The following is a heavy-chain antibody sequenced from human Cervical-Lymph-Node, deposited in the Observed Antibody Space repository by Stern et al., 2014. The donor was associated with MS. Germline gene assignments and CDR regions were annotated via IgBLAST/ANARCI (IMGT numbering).Heavy chain of an antibody. CDR2: MHHSSGHA. CDR3: ARSDYGDWDS. V-gene: IGHV1-8*01. Sequence: VQLVESGAEVRKPGASVKVSCKASGYTFTNYDIHWVRQATGQGLEWMGWMHHSSGHAAYAQKCQGRVSMTRDTSISTAYMELSSLRSEDTALYYCARSDYGDWDSWGQGTLVTVSS. D-gene: IGHD4-17*01. J-gene: IGHJ4*02. CDR1: GYTFTNYD.